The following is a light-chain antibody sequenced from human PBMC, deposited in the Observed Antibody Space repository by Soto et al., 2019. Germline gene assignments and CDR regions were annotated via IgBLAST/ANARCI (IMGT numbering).Light chain of an antibody. CDR3: QQASSFPLT. CDR2: SAS. J-gene: IGKJ3*01. Sequence: DIQMTQSPSSVSASVGDRVTISCRASQGISSWLAWYQQKPGKAPSLLIYSASTLYSGVPSRFSGSGSGTDFTLTINSLQPEDFANYYCQQASSFPLTFGPGTKVDIK. V-gene: IGKV1-12*01. CDR1: QGISSW.